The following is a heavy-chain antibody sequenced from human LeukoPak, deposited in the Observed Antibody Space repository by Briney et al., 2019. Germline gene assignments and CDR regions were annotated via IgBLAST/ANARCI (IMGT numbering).Heavy chain of an antibody. CDR2: INHDGSEK. J-gene: IGHJ3*02. CDR1: RFPFSDHW. Sequence: GGSLRLSCAASRFPFSDHWMTWVRQAPGKRLERVANINHDGSEKYYVDSVKGRFSISRDNAENSLYLQMNSLKVDDTAMYFCAREGYGDYHIWGQGTMVIVSS. V-gene: IGHV3-7*01. CDR3: AREGYGDYHI. D-gene: IGHD4-17*01.